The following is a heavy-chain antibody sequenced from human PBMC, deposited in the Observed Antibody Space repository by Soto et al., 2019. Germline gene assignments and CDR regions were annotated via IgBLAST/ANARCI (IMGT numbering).Heavy chain of an antibody. Sequence: PGGSLRLSCAAAGFTFSSYSRNWVRQAPGKGLEWVSSISSGSSYIYYADSVKGRFTISRDNAKNSLYLQMNSLRAEDTAVYYCARNEMATYVFDIWGQGTMVTVSS. CDR3: ARNEMATYVFDI. CDR2: ISSGSSYI. J-gene: IGHJ3*02. CDR1: GFTFSSYS. D-gene: IGHD5-12*01. V-gene: IGHV3-21*01.